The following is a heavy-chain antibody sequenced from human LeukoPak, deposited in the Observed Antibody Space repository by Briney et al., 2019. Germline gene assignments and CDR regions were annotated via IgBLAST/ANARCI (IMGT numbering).Heavy chain of an antibody. J-gene: IGHJ3*02. CDR1: GGSISSGPYY. CDR2: IYTSGYT. V-gene: IGHV4-61*02. CDR3: AVRDAFDI. Sequence: SETLSLTCTVSGGSISSGPYYWNWIRQPAGKGLEWIGRIYTSGYTNYNPSLKSRVTISVDTSKNQFSLKLSSVTAADTAVYYCAVRDAFDIWGQGTMVTVSS.